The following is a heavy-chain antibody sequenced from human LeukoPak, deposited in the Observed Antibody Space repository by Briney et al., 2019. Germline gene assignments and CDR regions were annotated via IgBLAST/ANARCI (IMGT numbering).Heavy chain of an antibody. J-gene: IGHJ6*02. CDR3: ARGPYYGSGSHFSYYGMDV. Sequence: TGGSLRLPCAASGFTFSNAWMSWVRQAPGKGLEWVGRIKSKTDGGTTDYAAPVKGRFTISRDDSKNTLYLQMNSLRAEDTAMYYCARGPYYGSGSHFSYYGMDVWGQGTTVTVSS. CDR2: IKSKTDGGTT. D-gene: IGHD3-10*01. V-gene: IGHV3-15*01. CDR1: GFTFSNAW.